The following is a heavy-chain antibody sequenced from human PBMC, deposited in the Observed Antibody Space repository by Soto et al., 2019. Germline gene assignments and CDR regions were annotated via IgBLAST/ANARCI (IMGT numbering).Heavy chain of an antibody. CDR1: GFTFSSHG. CDR2: IWFDGSNE. D-gene: IGHD3-22*01. Sequence: QVQLVEPGGGVVQPGRSLRLSCAASGFTFSSHGMHWVRQAPGKGLEWVAVIWFDGSNEFYTDSVKGRFTISRDNSKNTLYLQMNSLRAEDTAVYYCAAYDDNSRYSWGQGTLVTVSS. J-gene: IGHJ4*02. CDR3: AAYDDNSRYS. V-gene: IGHV3-33*08.